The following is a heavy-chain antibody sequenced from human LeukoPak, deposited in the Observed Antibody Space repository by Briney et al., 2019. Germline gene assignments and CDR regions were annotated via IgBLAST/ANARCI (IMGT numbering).Heavy chain of an antibody. J-gene: IGHJ4*02. D-gene: IGHD3-3*01. CDR1: GFTFSSYW. Sequence: GGSLRLSCAASGFTFSSYWMHWVRQAPGKGLVWVSRINSDGSSTSYADSVKGRFTISRDNAKNTLSLQMNSLRAEDTAVYYCARVYYDFWSGYYLDYWGQGTLVTVSS. CDR3: ARVYYDFWSGYYLDY. CDR2: INSDGSST. V-gene: IGHV3-74*01.